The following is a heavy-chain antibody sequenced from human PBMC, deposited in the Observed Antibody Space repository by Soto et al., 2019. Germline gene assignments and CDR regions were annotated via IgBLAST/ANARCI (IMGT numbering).Heavy chain of an antibody. J-gene: IGHJ6*02. V-gene: IGHV3-21*01. CDR1: GFTFSSYS. Sequence: EVQLVESGGGLVKPGGSLRLSCAASGFTFSSYSMNWVRQAPGKGLEWVSSISSSSSYIYYADSVKGRFTISRDNAKNSLYLQMNSRRAEDTAVYYCARGLSYCSSTSCLTGYYYYGMDVWGQGTTVTVSS. D-gene: IGHD2-2*01. CDR3: ARGLSYCSSTSCLTGYYYYGMDV. CDR2: ISSSSSYI.